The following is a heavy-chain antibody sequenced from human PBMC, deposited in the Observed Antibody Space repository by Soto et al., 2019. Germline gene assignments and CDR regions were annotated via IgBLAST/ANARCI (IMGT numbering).Heavy chain of an antibody. CDR1: GGSISSGGYY. D-gene: IGHD4-4*01. V-gene: IGHV4-31*03. CDR2: IYYSGST. CDR3: ARGQTGLTTSPADY. J-gene: IGHJ4*02. Sequence: SEALSLTCTVSGGSISSGGYYWSWIRQHPGKGLEWIGYIYYSGSTYYNPSLKSRVTISVDTSKNQFSLKLSSVTAADTAVYYCARGQTGLTTSPADYWGQGTLVTVSS.